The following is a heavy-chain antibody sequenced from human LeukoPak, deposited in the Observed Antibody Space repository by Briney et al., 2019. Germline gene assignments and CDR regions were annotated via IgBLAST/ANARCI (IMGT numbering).Heavy chain of an antibody. CDR1: GFTFSYYG. CDR3: ARGTHYYDISGYDY. CDR2: INWKGGST. J-gene: IGHJ4*02. V-gene: IGHV3-20*04. D-gene: IGHD3-22*01. Sequence: PGGSLRLSCAASGFTFSYYGMNWVRQAPGKGLEWVSGINWKGGSTGYADSVKGRFTISRDNAKNSLYLQMNSLRAEDTAVYYCARGTHYYDISGYDYWGQGTLVIVSS.